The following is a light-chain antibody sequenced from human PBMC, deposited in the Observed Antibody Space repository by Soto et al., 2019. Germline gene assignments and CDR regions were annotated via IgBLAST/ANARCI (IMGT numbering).Light chain of an antibody. CDR3: SSYAGSNSYVV. V-gene: IGLV2-8*01. CDR1: SSDVGGYNY. Sequence: QSALTQPPSASGSPGQSVTISCTGTSSDVGGYNYVSWYQQHPGKAPKLMIYEVSKRPSGVPDRFSDSKSGNTASLTVSGLQAEDEADYYCSSYAGSNSYVVFGGGTQLTVL. J-gene: IGLJ2*01. CDR2: EVS.